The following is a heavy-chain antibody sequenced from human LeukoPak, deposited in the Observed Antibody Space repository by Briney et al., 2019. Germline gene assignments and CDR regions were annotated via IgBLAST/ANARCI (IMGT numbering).Heavy chain of an antibody. CDR3: ARYYYGSGRGANWFDP. V-gene: IGHV5-51*01. D-gene: IGHD3-10*01. CDR2: IYPGDSDT. CDR1: GYSFTSYW. J-gene: IGHJ5*02. Sequence: RGESLKISCKGSGYSFTSYWIGWVRQMPGKGLEWMGIIYPGDSDTRYSPSFQGQVTISADKSISTAYLQWSSLKASDTAMYYCARYYYGSGRGANWFDPWGQGTLVTVSS.